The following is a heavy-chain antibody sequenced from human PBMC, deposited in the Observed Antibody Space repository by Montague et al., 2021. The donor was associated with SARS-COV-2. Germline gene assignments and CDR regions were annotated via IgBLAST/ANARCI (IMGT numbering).Heavy chain of an antibody. CDR2: IYCSGST. J-gene: IGHJ4*02. D-gene: IGHD2-15*01. CDR1: GGSISSSSYY. V-gene: IGHV4-39*07. CDR3: ARVISRQDNIVVVGLYYFDY. Sequence: SETLSLTCTVSGGSISSSSYYWGWIRQPPGKGLEWIGSIYCSGSTYYNPSLKSRVTISVDTSKNQFSLKLSSVTAADTAVYYCARVISRQDNIVVVGLYYFDYWGQGTLVTVSS.